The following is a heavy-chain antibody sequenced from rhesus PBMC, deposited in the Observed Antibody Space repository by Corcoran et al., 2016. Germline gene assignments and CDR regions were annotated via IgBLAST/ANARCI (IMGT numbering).Heavy chain of an antibody. Sequence: EVQLVESGGGLVQPGGSLRLSCAASGVTFSSSAMHWVRQASGKGLEWVGRRRSKSNKDERGDGAAVKGRFTISREDSKNTAYLQMNSLKTEDTAVYYCVRGGGSSGFDYWGQGVLVTVSS. V-gene: IGHV3-118*01. CDR2: RRSKSNKDER. J-gene: IGHJ4*01. D-gene: IGHD4-29*01. CDR1: GVTFSSSA. CDR3: VRGGGSSGFDY.